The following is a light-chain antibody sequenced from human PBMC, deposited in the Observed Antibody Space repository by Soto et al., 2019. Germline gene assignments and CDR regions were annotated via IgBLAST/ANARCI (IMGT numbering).Light chain of an antibody. Sequence: EIVMTQSPATLSLSPGERATLSCRASQSVTSNLAWYQQKPGQAPRLLIYGASTRATGIPARFSGSGSGTDFTLTISRLQSEDFAVYYCQQYNSWPPIAFGPGTKVDIK. CDR3: QQYNSWPPIA. V-gene: IGKV3-15*01. CDR2: GAS. J-gene: IGKJ3*01. CDR1: QSVTSN.